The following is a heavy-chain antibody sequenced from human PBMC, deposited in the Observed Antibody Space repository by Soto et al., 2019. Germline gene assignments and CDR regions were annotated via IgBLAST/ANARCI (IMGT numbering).Heavy chain of an antibody. Sequence: PSETLSLTCAVYGGSFSGYYWSWIRQPPGKGLEWIGEINHSGSTNYNPSLKSRVTITVDTSKNQFSLKLSSVTAADTAVYYCARGKVSADYYYMDVWGKGTTVTVS. CDR1: GGSFSGYY. J-gene: IGHJ6*03. D-gene: IGHD2-2*01. CDR2: INHSGST. V-gene: IGHV4-34*01. CDR3: ARGKVSADYYYMDV.